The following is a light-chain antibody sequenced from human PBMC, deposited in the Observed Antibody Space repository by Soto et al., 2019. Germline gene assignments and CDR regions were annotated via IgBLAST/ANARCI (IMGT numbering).Light chain of an antibody. CDR2: EGT. CDR1: SSDVGSYNL. Sequence: QSVLTQPASVSGSPGQSITISCTGTSSDVGSYNLVSRYQQNPGKAPMLMIYEGTKRPSGVSNRFSGSKSGNTASLTSSGLQAEDEADYYCCSYAGSSTYVFGTGTKLTVL. V-gene: IGLV2-23*01. J-gene: IGLJ1*01. CDR3: CSYAGSSTYV.